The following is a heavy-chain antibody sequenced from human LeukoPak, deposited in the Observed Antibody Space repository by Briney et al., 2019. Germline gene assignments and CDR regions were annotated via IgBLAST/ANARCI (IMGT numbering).Heavy chain of an antibody. CDR3: ARGPYCSGGTCYSQYFDY. D-gene: IGHD2-15*01. CDR1: GYTFTSYG. CDR2: ISAYNGNT. Sequence: GASVKVSCKASGYTFTSYGISWVRQAPGQGLEWMGWISAYNGNTNYAQKFQGRATMTTDTSTSTAYMELRSLRSDDTAVYYCARGPYCSGGTCYSQYFDYWGQGTLVTVSS. V-gene: IGHV1-18*01. J-gene: IGHJ4*02.